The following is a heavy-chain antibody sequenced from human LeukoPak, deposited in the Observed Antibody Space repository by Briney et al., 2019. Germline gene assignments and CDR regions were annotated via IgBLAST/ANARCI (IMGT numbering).Heavy chain of an antibody. J-gene: IGHJ6*03. CDR1: GFIFRNSW. V-gene: IGHV3-30*02. Sequence: GESLKISCAASGFIFRNSWMSWVRQAPGKGLEWVAFIRYDGSNKYYADSVKGRFTISRDNSKNTLYLQMNSLRAEDTAVYYCAKENIGSSWYLVRPDYYMDVWGKGTTVTVSS. CDR2: IRYDGSNK. D-gene: IGHD6-13*01. CDR3: AKENIGSSWYLVRPDYYMDV.